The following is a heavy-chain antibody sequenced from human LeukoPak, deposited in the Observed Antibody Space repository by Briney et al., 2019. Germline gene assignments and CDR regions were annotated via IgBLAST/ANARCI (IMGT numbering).Heavy chain of an antibody. CDR1: GGTFISYA. CDR3: ARGHYDFWSGYRYYYYYGMDV. D-gene: IGHD3-3*01. Sequence: ASVKVSCKASGGTFISYAISWVRQAPGQGLEWMGGIIPIFGIANYAQKFQGRVTITADKSTSTAYMELSSLRSEDTAVYYCARGHYDFWSGYRYYYYYGMDVWGQGTTVTVSS. J-gene: IGHJ6*02. V-gene: IGHV1-69*17. CDR2: IIPIFGIA.